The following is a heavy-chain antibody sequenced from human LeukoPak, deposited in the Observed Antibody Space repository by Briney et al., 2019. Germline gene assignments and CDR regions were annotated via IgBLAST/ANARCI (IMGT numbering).Heavy chain of an antibody. V-gene: IGHV4-59*01. J-gene: IGHJ4*02. CDR2: IYYSGST. D-gene: IGHD3-16*01. Sequence: SETLSLTCTVSGGSISSYYWSWIRQPPGKGLEWIGYIYYSGSTNYNPSLKSRVTISVDTSKNQFSLKLSSVTAADTAVYYCARVHKGGVYFDYWGQGTLVTASS. CDR3: ARVHKGGVYFDY. CDR1: GGSISSYY.